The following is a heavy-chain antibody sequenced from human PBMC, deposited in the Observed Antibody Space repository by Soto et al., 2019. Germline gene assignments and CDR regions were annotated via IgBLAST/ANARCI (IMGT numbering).Heavy chain of an antibody. Sequence: DVQLLESGGGLVQPGGSLRLSCAASKFIFSNYAMSWVRQAPGKGLEWVSAIGPSGGSTFYADSVKGRLTISRDNSNYTLYLQMNSLSAEDTAIYYCAKDHGATGWDSSPFDSWGPGTLVTVSS. D-gene: IGHD6-19*01. V-gene: IGHV3-23*01. CDR1: KFIFSNYA. CDR3: AKDHGATGWDSSPFDS. CDR2: IGPSGGST. J-gene: IGHJ4*02.